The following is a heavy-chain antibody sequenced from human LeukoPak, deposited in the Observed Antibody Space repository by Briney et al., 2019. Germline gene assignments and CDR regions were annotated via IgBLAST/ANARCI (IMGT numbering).Heavy chain of an antibody. CDR3: ARDRGYTFDY. D-gene: IGHD5-18*01. Sequence: GGSLRLSCAASGFTFRSYWMHWVRQAPGKGLVGVSNVKSDGSSTTYADSVKGRFTISRDNAKNTLYLQMNSLRAEDTAVYYCARDRGYTFDYWGQGTLVTVSS. V-gene: IGHV3-74*01. CDR1: GFTFRSYW. J-gene: IGHJ4*02. CDR2: VKSDGSST.